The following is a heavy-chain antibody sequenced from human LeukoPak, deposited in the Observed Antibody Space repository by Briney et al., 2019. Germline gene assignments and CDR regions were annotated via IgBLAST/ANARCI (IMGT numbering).Heavy chain of an antibody. CDR1: GGSISTSNYY. CDR2: IFYSGST. D-gene: IGHD1-26*01. J-gene: IGHJ3*02. Sequence: SETLSLTCTVSGGSISTSNYYWGWIRQPPGKGLEWIGNIFYSGSTYYSPSLKSRVTISVDTSKNQFSLKLSSVTAADTAVYYCARPRLGATPFDAFDIWGQGTMVTVSS. V-gene: IGHV4-39*07. CDR3: ARPRLGATPFDAFDI.